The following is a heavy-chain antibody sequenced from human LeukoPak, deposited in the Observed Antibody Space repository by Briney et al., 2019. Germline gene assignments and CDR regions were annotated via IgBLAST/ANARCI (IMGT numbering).Heavy chain of an antibody. CDR2: IKSKTDGGTT. V-gene: IGHV3-15*01. D-gene: IGHD6-19*01. CDR1: GFTFTNAW. J-gene: IGHJ4*02. CDR3: CTGRGSGWLGNFFGS. Sequence: TGGSLRLSCAASGFTFTNAWMSWVRQAPGKGLEWVGRIKSKTDGGTTDYAAPVKGRFTISRDDSKNTLYLQMNSLKTEDTAVYYCCTGRGSGWLGNFFGSWGQGTLVTVSS.